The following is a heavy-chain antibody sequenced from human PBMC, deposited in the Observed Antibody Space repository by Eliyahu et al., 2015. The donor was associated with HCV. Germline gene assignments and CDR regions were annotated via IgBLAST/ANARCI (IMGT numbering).Heavy chain of an antibody. CDR2: INPSGGST. CDR3: ARAAAGFWSVKYYYYGMDV. D-gene: IGHD3-3*01. V-gene: IGHV1-46*01. J-gene: IGHJ6*02. CDR1: GYTFTSYY. Sequence: QVQLVQSGAEVKKPGASVKVSCKASGYTFTSYYMHWVRQAPGQGLEWMGIINPSGGSTSYAQKFQGRVTMTRDTSTSTVYMELSSLRSEDTAVYYCARAAAGFWSVKYYYYGMDVWGQGTTVTVSS.